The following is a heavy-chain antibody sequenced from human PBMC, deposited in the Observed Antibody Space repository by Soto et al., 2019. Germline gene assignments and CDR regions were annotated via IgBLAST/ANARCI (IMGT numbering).Heavy chain of an antibody. J-gene: IGHJ4*02. Sequence: SVKVSCKASGYTFTGHYIHWVRQAPEQGPEWMGEIGPESGATRYAQKFQGRVTMTMDMSITTVYMELSNLRPDDTAVYYCGRGRSGQIVVFYWGQGTPVIVSS. CDR3: GRGRSGQIVVFY. CDR1: GYTFTGHY. V-gene: IGHV1-2*02. CDR2: IGPESGAT. D-gene: IGHD5-12*01.